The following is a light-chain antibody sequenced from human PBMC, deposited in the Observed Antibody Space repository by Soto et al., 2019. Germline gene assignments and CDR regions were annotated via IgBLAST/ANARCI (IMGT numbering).Light chain of an antibody. Sequence: EIVTAQSPATLSVSRGESATLSCRASQSISSHLVWYQQKPGQAPRLVIYAASIRAAGVPARFSGSGSGTEFTLTISSLQSEDFAVYYCQQYNDWPPWTFGQGTKV. CDR3: QQYNDWPPWT. CDR2: AAS. J-gene: IGKJ1*01. CDR1: QSISSH. V-gene: IGKV3D-15*01.